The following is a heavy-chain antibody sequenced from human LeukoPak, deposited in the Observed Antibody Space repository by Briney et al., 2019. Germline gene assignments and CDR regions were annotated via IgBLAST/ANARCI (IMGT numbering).Heavy chain of an antibody. Sequence: ASVKVSCKVSGYTLTELSMHWVRQAPGKGLEWMGGFDPEDGETIYAQKFQGRVTMTEDTSTDTAYMELSSLRSEDTAVYYCATAFQDVWGSYRSHFDYWGQGTLVTVSS. CDR3: ATAFQDVWGSYRSHFDY. CDR2: FDPEDGET. D-gene: IGHD3-16*02. CDR1: GYTLTELS. J-gene: IGHJ4*02. V-gene: IGHV1-24*01.